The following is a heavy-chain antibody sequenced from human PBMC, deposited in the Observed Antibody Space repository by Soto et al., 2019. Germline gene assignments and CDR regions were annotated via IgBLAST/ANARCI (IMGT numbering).Heavy chain of an antibody. CDR1: GFTFSSYS. D-gene: IGHD1-1*01. Sequence: ESGGGLVKPGGSLRLSCAASGFTFSSYSMNWVRQAPGKGLEWVSSISSSSSYIYYADSVKGRFTISRDNAKNSLYLQMNSLRAEDTAVYYCARDRTGQRSWFDPWGQGTLVTVSS. V-gene: IGHV3-21*01. CDR2: ISSSSSYI. J-gene: IGHJ5*02. CDR3: ARDRTGQRSWFDP.